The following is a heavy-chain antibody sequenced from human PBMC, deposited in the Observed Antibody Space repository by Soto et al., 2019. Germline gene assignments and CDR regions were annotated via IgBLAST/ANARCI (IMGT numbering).Heavy chain of an antibody. CDR2: INHSGST. D-gene: IGHD1-26*01. CDR1: GGSFSGYY. CDR3: ARGEYSHGWEGDYYGMDV. V-gene: IGHV4-34*01. J-gene: IGHJ6*02. Sequence: QVQLQQWGAGLLKPSETLSLTCAVYGGSFSGYYWSWIRQPPGKGLEWIGEINHSGSTTYNPSLKSRVTISGDTSKNQFSLKLSSVTAADTAVYYCARGEYSHGWEGDYYGMDVWGQGPTVTVSS.